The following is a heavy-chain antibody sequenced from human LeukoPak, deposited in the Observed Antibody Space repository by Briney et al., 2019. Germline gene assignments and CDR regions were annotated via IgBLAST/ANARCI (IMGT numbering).Heavy chain of an antibody. J-gene: IGHJ6*03. CDR3: ARGRASSSTWYSTYYYFFYMDF. V-gene: IGHV4-59*01. CDR1: GGSISSYY. D-gene: IGHD4-11*01. CDR2: VDHTGST. Sequence: SETLSLTCTVSGGSISSYYWTWIRQPPGKGLEWIGYVDHTGSTKFNPSLNGRVSISRDTSNNFFSLRLRSVTAADTAVYFCARGRASSSTWYSTYYYFFYMDFWGKGTTVTVSS.